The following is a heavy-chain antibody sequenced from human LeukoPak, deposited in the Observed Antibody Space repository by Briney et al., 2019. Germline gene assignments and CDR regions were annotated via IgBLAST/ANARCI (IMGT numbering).Heavy chain of an antibody. CDR1: GRSFSAYY. Sequence: SETLSLTCAVYGRSFSAYYWSLIRQPPGKGLEWIVEINHSGSTNYNPSLKSRVTISVDTSRNQFSLKVSSVTAANTAVYCCAESERSGIYFDYWGQGTLVTVSS. V-gene: IGHV4-34*01. D-gene: IGHD6-13*01. J-gene: IGHJ4*02. CDR3: AESERSGIYFDY. CDR2: INHSGST.